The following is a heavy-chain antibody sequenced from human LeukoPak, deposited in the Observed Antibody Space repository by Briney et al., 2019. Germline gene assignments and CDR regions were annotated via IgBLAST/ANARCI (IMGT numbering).Heavy chain of an antibody. CDR2: IYHSRST. V-gene: IGHV4-38-2*01. J-gene: IGHJ4*02. Sequence: PSETLSLTCAVSGYSISSGYYWGWIRQPPGKGLEWIGSIYHSRSTYYNPSLKSRVTISVDTSKNQFSLKLNSVTAADTAVYYCAKGGNSEYSSSSYWGQGTLVTVSS. D-gene: IGHD6-6*01. CDR3: AKGGNSEYSSSSY. CDR1: GYSISSGYY.